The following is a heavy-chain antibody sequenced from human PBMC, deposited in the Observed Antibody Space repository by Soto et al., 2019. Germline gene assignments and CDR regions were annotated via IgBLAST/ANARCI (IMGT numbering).Heavy chain of an antibody. D-gene: IGHD3-22*01. Sequence: QVQLVESGGGVVQPGRSLRLSCAASGFTFSSYAMHWVRQAPGKGLEWVAVISYDGSNKYYADSVKGRFTISRDNSKNTLYLQMNSLRAEDTAVYYCASLGNYYDSSGYYLGFDYWGQGTLVTVSS. V-gene: IGHV3-30-3*01. CDR2: ISYDGSNK. CDR1: GFTFSSYA. J-gene: IGHJ4*02. CDR3: ASLGNYYDSSGYYLGFDY.